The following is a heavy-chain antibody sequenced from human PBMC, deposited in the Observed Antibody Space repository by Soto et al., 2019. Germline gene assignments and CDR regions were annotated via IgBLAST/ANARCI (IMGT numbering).Heavy chain of an antibody. CDR2: ISGSGGST. CDR3: ANYPVGATLSLSY. D-gene: IGHD1-26*01. Sequence: GGSLRLSCAASGVTFSSYAMSWIRQARGKGLEWVSAISGSGGSTYYADSVKGRFTISRDNSKNTLYLQMNSLRAEDTAVYYCANYPVGATLSLSYWGQRTLVTVSS. V-gene: IGHV3-23*01. CDR1: GVTFSSYA. J-gene: IGHJ4*02.